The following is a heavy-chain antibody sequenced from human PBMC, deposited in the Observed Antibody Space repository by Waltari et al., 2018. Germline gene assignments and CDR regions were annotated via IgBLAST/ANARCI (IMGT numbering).Heavy chain of an antibody. Sequence: QVQLLQWGAGLLKPSETLSLTCAVYGGSFSGYYWSWLRQLPGKGLDGLGEINHNASPDYNPALKSRATISIETSKNQFSLKRDSVTAADTGVYYCARGWLQVAPPYYYYMDVWDRGTAVTVSS. CDR1: GGSFSGYY. CDR3: ARGWLQVAPPYYYYMDV. CDR2: INHNASP. D-gene: IGHD6-19*01. J-gene: IGHJ6*03. V-gene: IGHV4-34*01.